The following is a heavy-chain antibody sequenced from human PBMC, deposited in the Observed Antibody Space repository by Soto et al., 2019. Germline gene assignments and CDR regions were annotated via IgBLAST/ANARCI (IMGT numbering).Heavy chain of an antibody. J-gene: IGHJ4*02. CDR3: ARGNGPARNH. Sequence: QVQLVQSGAEVKKPGASVKVSCKASGCTFGSFGISWVRQAPGQGLEWMGWMSAYNGNTNYARKVQDRVTMTRDTSTSTAYMELRSLRSDDTAVYYCARGNGPARNHWGQGTLVTVSS. CDR1: GCTFGSFG. CDR2: MSAYNGNT. V-gene: IGHV1-18*01. D-gene: IGHD6-6*01.